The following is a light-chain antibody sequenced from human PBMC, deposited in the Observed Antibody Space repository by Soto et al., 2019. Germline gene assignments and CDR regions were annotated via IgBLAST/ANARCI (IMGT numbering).Light chain of an antibody. CDR2: EVS. CDR3: SSYTTSSTWG. V-gene: IGLV2-14*01. J-gene: IGLJ3*02. Sequence: QSALTQPVSVSGSPGQSITISCTGTSSDVGGYNYVSWYQQHPAKAPKLMIYEVSNRPSGVSNRFSGSKSGNTASLTISGLQAEDEADYYCSSYTTSSTWGFGGGTKLTVL. CDR1: SSDVGGYNY.